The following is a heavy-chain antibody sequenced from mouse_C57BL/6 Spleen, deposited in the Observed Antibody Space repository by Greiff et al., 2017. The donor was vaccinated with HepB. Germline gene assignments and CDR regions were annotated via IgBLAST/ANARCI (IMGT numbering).Heavy chain of an antibody. Sequence: EVQLQQSGPELVKPGASVKISCKASGYTFTDYYMNWVKQSNGKSLEWIGDINPNNGGTSYNQKFKGKATLTVDKSSITAYMDLRSLTSEDSAVYYCARYLLWLRRFDYWGQGTTLTVSS. CDR3: ARYLLWLRRFDY. D-gene: IGHD2-2*01. J-gene: IGHJ2*01. V-gene: IGHV1-26*01. CDR1: GYTFTDYY. CDR2: INPNNGGT.